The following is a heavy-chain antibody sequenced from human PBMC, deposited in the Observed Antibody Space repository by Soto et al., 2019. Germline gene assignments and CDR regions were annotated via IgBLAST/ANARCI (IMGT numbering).Heavy chain of an antibody. CDR1: GFTFSTYT. CDR2: ISHDGSNK. J-gene: IGHJ4*02. Sequence: QVQLVESGGGVVQPGRSLRLSCAASGFTFSTYTMHWVRQAPGKGLQWVAFISHDGSNKYYADSVKGRFIISRDNSRNTLYLQMNSRRAEDTALYYCARVGEAWSDDFRSGYYQQLDYWGQGTLVTVSS. V-gene: IGHV3-30*04. D-gene: IGHD3-3*01. CDR3: ARVGEAWSDDFRSGYYQQLDY.